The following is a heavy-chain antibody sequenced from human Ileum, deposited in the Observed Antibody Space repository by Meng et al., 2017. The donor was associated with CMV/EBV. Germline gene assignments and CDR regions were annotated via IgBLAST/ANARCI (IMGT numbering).Heavy chain of an antibody. CDR3: AKDRLEDLCIYYNHAMDV. CDR2: IRYEGSNK. J-gene: IGHJ6*02. D-gene: IGHD3-16*01. V-gene: IGHV3-30*02. Sequence: GESLKTSCAASGFTFGSYDMHWVRQAPGKGLEWVALIRYEGSNKNYADSVKGRFTIPRDNSRNTLFLEMSSLRAEDTALYYCAKDRLEDLCIYYNHAMDVWCQGTTVTVSS. CDR1: GFTFGSYD.